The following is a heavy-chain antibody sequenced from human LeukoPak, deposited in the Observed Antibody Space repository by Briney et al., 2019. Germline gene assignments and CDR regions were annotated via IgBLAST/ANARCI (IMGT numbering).Heavy chain of an antibody. CDR2: INTNTGNP. CDR3: ARDSLGIAAAVAAFDI. D-gene: IGHD6-13*01. CDR1: GYTFTSYA. Sequence: ASVKVSCKASGYTFTSYAMNWVRQAPGQGLEWMGWINTNTGNPTYAQGFTGRFVFSLDTSVTTAYLQISSLKAEDTAVYYCARDSLGIAAAVAAFDIWGQGTLVTVSS. V-gene: IGHV7-4-1*02. J-gene: IGHJ4*02.